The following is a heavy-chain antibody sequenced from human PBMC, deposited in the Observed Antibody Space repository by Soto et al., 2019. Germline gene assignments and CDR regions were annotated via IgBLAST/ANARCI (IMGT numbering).Heavy chain of an antibody. CDR1: GGSISSYY. V-gene: IGHV4-59*01. D-gene: IGHD3-10*01. Sequence: SETLSLTCTVSGGSISSYYWSWIRQPPGKGLEWSGYIYYSGSTNYNPSLKSRVTISVDTSKNQFSLKLSSVTAADTAVYYCARDQGMVGYYASGSYFSDYYYGMDVWGQGTTVTVSS. J-gene: IGHJ6*02. CDR2: IYYSGST. CDR3: ARDQGMVGYYASGSYFSDYYYGMDV.